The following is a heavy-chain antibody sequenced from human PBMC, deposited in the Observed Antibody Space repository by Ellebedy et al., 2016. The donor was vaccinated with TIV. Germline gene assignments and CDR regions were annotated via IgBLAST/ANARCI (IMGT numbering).Heavy chain of an antibody. V-gene: IGHV4-39*01. CDR2: IYYSGST. D-gene: IGHD6-6*01. Sequence: SETLSLTXTVSGGSISSSSYYWGWIRQPPGKGLEWIGSIYYSGSTYYNPSLKSRLIISVDTSKNQFSLRLSSVTAADTAVYYCARLAYSSSSRDYYYGMDVWGQGTTVTVSS. J-gene: IGHJ6*02. CDR3: ARLAYSSSSRDYYYGMDV. CDR1: GGSISSSSYY.